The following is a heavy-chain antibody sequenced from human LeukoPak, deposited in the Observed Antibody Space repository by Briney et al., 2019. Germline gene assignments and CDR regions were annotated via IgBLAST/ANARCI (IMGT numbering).Heavy chain of an antibody. V-gene: IGHV3-7*04. Sequence: QPGGSLRLSCAASGFTFTDSLMSWVRQARGKGLEWVANIKPDGTEKYYVDSVKGRFTISRDNAKNSLYLQMNSLRAEDTAVYYCARVRYGNYFDYWGQGILVTVSS. CDR1: GFTFTDSL. J-gene: IGHJ4*02. CDR3: ARVRYGNYFDY. CDR2: IKPDGTEK. D-gene: IGHD3-16*02.